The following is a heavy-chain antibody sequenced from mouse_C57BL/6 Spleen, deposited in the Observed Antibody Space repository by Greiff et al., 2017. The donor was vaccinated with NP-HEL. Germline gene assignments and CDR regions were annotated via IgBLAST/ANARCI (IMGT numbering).Heavy chain of an antibody. Sequence: EVQLQQSGPELVKPGASVKISCKASGYTFTDYYMNWVKQSHGKSLEWIGDINPNNGGTSYNQKFKGKATLTVDKSSSTAYMELSSLTSEDSAVYYCARATRGYWGQGTSVTVSS. CDR1: GYTFTDYY. J-gene: IGHJ4*01. V-gene: IGHV1-26*01. CDR3: ARATRGY. CDR2: INPNNGGT.